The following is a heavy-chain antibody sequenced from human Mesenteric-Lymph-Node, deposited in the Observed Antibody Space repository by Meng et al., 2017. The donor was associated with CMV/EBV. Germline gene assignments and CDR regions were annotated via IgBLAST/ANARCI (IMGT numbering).Heavy chain of an antibody. CDR2: IHFGGNA. CDR3: ARGHPYSPF. V-gene: IGHV4-30-4*01. Sequence: LRLSCTVSGASINNENSLWSWIRQSPGKGLEWIGYIHFGGNAFYNPSLESRAAISKDTSNNRFSLKLRSVTAADTAVYYCARGHPYSPFWGQGALVTVSS. D-gene: IGHD3-16*01. J-gene: IGHJ4*02. CDR1: GASINNENSL.